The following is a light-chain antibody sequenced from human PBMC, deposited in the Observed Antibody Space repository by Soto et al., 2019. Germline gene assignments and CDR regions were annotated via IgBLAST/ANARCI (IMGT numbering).Light chain of an antibody. CDR2: NNN. J-gene: IGLJ1*01. Sequence: QSVLTQPPSASGTPGQRVTISCSGSSSNIGSNTVNWYQQLPGTAPKLLIYNNNQRPSGVPDRFSGSKSGTSASLAISGLQSEDEADYCCAAWDDSLNGLVFGTGTQLTVL. V-gene: IGLV1-44*01. CDR1: SSNIGSNT. CDR3: AAWDDSLNGLV.